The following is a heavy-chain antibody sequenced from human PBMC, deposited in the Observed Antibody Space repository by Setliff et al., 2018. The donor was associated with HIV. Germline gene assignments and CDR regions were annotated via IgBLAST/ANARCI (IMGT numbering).Heavy chain of an antibody. Sequence: SETLSLTCTVSGGSISSHYWSWIRQPPGKGLEWIGYIYYSGSTYYNSSLRSRVTISVDTSKNQFSLKLNSVTAADTAVYYCARHAVPHYYDSSGPSWGPGTLVTVSS. D-gene: IGHD3-22*01. CDR3: ARHAVPHYYDSSGPS. V-gene: IGHV4-59*08. CDR2: IYYSGST. J-gene: IGHJ5*02. CDR1: GGSISSHY.